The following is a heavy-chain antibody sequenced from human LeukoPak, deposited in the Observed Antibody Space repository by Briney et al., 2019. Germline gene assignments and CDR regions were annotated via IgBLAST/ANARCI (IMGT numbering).Heavy chain of an antibody. Sequence: ASVKVSCKASGGTFSSYAISWVRQAPGQGLEWVGGIIPIFGTANYAQKFQGRVTITTDESTSTAYMELSSLRSEDTAVYYCARDNGVVVMTQGWFDPWGQGTLVTVSS. J-gene: IGHJ5*02. CDR3: ARDNGVVVMTQGWFDP. CDR1: GGTFSSYA. CDR2: IIPIFGTA. D-gene: IGHD3-22*01. V-gene: IGHV1-69*05.